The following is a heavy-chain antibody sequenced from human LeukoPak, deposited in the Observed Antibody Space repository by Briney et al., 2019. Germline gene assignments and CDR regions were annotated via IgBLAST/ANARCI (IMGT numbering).Heavy chain of an antibody. D-gene: IGHD3-22*01. CDR3: ARTATYYDSSGYRVFQH. J-gene: IGHJ1*01. CDR2: ISAYNGNT. V-gene: IGHV1-18*01. CDR1: GYTFTSYG. Sequence: GASVKVSCKASGYTFTSYGISWVRQAPGQGLEWMGWISAYNGNTNYAQKLQGRVTMTTDTSTSTAYMELRSLRSDDTTVYYCARTATYYDSSGYRVFQHWGQGTLVTVSS.